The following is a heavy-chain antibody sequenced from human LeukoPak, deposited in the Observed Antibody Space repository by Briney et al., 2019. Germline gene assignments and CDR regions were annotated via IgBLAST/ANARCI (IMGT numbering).Heavy chain of an antibody. V-gene: IGHV1-46*01. Sequence: ASVKVSCKASGYTFSTFYMHWVRPAPGQGLEWMGLINPSGGRTSYTQKFQDRVTVTRDTSTNTVYMELSGLRYEDTAVYYCARGCCEGSIEVAGHDDWGQGTLVFVSS. CDR1: GYTFSTFY. D-gene: IGHD6-19*01. J-gene: IGHJ4*02. CDR3: ARGCCEGSIEVAGHDD. CDR2: INPSGGRT.